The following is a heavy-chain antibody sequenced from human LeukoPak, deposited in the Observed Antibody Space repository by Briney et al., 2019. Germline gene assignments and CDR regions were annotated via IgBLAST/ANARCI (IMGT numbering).Heavy chain of an antibody. J-gene: IGHJ6*03. D-gene: IGHD1-7*01. CDR1: GFTFSSYW. CDR3: ARTVTTFWGYHMDV. CDR2: IKQDGSEK. Sequence: GGSLRLSCAVSGFTFSSYWMSWVRQAPGKGLEWVANIKQDGSEKYYVDSVKGRFTISRDNAKNSLYLQMNSLRGEDTAVYYCARTVTTFWGYHMDVWGKGTTVIVSS. V-gene: IGHV3-7*01.